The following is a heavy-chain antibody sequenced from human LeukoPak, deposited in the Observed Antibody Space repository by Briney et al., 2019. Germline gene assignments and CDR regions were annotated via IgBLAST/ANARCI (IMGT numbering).Heavy chain of an antibody. J-gene: IGHJ4*02. V-gene: IGHV4-31*03. CDR2: IYYSGST. CDR3: VRERSFFGENY. CDR1: GGSISSGGYY. Sequence: SETLSLTCTVSGGSISSGGYYWSWIRQHPGKGLEWIGYIYYSGSTYYNPSLKSRVTISVDTSKNQFSLQLSSVTAADTAFYYCVRERSFFGENYWGQGTLVTVSS. D-gene: IGHD3-10*01.